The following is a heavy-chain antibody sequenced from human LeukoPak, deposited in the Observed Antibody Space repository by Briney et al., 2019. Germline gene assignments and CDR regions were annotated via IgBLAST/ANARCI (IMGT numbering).Heavy chain of an antibody. CDR1: GGTFSSYA. V-gene: IGHV1-69*13. CDR2: IIPIFGTA. J-gene: IGHJ4*02. Sequence: SVKVSCKASGGTFSSYAISWVRQAPGQGLEWMGGIIPIFGTANYAQKFQGRVTITADESTSAAYMELSSLRSEDTAVYYCARGHASRLAARPSGTFDYWGQGTLVTVSS. D-gene: IGHD6-6*01. CDR3: ARGHASRLAARPSGTFDY.